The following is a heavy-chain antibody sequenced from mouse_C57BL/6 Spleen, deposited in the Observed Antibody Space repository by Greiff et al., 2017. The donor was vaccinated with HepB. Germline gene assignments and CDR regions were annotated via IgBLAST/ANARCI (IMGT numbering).Heavy chain of an antibody. Sequence: EVQLQQSGPELVKPGASVKISCKASGYTFTDYYMNWVKQSHGKSLEWIGDINPNNGGTSYNQKFKGKATLTVDKSSSTAYMELRSLTSEDSAVYYCARGYDYGSKRYFDVWGTGTTVTVSS. CDR2: INPNNGGT. CDR1: GYTFTDYY. CDR3: ARGYDYGSKRYFDV. V-gene: IGHV1-26*01. D-gene: IGHD1-1*01. J-gene: IGHJ1*03.